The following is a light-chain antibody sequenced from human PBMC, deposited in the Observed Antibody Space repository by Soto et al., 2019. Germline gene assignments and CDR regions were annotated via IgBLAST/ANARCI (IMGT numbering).Light chain of an antibody. CDR3: QQYAHSPWT. V-gene: IGKV3-20*01. CDR2: GAS. Sequence: EIVLTQSPGTLSLSPGEMATLSCRASQTVSGNLLAWYQQKRGQTPRLLIYGASGRASGIPDRFSGSASGTDFTLTISRLEPEDFAVYFCQQYAHSPWTFGQGTKVDI. CDR1: QTVSGNL. J-gene: IGKJ1*01.